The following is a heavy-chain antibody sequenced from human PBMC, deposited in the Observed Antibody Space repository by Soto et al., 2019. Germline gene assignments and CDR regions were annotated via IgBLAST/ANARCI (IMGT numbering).Heavy chain of an antibody. CDR1: GGSISSSSYY. J-gene: IGHJ4*02. CDR3: ARHFVGELYDILTGYYQFDY. V-gene: IGHV4-39*01. Sequence: SETLSLTCTVSGGSISSSSYYWGWIRQPPGKGLEWIGSIYYSGSTYYNPSLKSRVTISVDTSKNQFSLKLSSVTAADTAVYYCARHFVGELYDILTGYYQFDYWGQGTLVTVSS. D-gene: IGHD3-9*01. CDR2: IYYSGST.